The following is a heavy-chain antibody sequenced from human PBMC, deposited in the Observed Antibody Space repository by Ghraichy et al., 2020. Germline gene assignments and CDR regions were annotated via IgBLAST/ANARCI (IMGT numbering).Heavy chain of an antibody. D-gene: IGHD6-19*01. CDR1: GYTFTGYY. CDR2: INPNSGGT. V-gene: IGHV1-2*06. CDR3: ASTEGRGYSSGWYAY. Sequence: VKVSCKASGYTFTGYYIHWVRQAPGQGLEWMGRINPNSGGTNYAQKFQGRVTMTRDTSSSTAYMELSRLRSDDTAMYYCASTEGRGYSSGWYAYWGQGTLVTVSS. J-gene: IGHJ4*02.